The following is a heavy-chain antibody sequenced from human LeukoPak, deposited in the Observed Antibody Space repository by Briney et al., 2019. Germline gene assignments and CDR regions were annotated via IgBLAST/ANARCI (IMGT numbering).Heavy chain of an antibody. J-gene: IGHJ6*03. Sequence: PGGSLRLSCAASGFTFSSYGIHWVRQSPGKGLEWVAFIRYGGSTKYFTDSVKGRFTISRDNSRNTLYLQMNSLRAEDTAVYYCARGQWGEVIQLWLQTYYYYYMDVWGKGTTVTISS. V-gene: IGHV3-30*02. D-gene: IGHD5-18*01. CDR2: IRYGGSTK. CDR3: ARGQWGEVIQLWLQTYYYYYMDV. CDR1: GFTFSSYG.